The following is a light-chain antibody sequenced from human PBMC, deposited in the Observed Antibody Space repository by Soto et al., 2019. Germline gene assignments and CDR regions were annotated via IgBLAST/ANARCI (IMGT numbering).Light chain of an antibody. CDR2: KAT. CDR1: QRIDTW. J-gene: IGKJ1*01. Sequence: DIQMTQSPSIVSASVGDRVTITCRASQRIDTWLAWYQQKPGTAPKLLIYKATTLQSGVPSRFSGSGSGTEFTLVISSLEPDDFATYYCQEYENFSPWTFGQGTKVEVK. CDR3: QEYENFSPWT. V-gene: IGKV1-5*03.